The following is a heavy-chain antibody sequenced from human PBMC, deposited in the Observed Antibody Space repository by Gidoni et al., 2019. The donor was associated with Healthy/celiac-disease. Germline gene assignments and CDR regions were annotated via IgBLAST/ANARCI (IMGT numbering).Heavy chain of an antibody. Sequence: EVQLVESGGGLVKPGGSLSLSCAASGCTFVSYSLNWVRQAPGKGLEWVSSISSSSSYIYYADSVKGRFTISRDNAKNSLYLQMNSLRAEDTAVYYCARASITGTTHYFDYWGQGTLVTVSS. V-gene: IGHV3-21*01. CDR1: GCTFVSYS. CDR2: ISSSSSYI. CDR3: ARASITGTTHYFDY. D-gene: IGHD1-7*01. J-gene: IGHJ4*02.